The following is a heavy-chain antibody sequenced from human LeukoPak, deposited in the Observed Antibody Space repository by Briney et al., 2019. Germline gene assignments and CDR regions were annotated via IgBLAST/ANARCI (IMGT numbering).Heavy chain of an antibody. D-gene: IGHD2-2*01. J-gene: IGHJ5*02. V-gene: IGHV1-69*05. CDR1: GGTFSSYA. CDR2: IIPIFGTA. Sequence: GASVKVSCKASGGTFSSYAISWVRQAPGQGLEWMGGIIPIFGTANYAQKFQGRVTITTDESTSTAYMELSSLRSEDTAVYYCASSSTSSIRFYWFEPWGQGTLVTVSS. CDR3: ASSSTSSIRFYWFEP.